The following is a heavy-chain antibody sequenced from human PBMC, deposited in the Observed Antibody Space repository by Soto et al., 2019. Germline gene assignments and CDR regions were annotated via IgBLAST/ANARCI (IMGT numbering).Heavy chain of an antibody. CDR1: GFTFSTYG. J-gene: IGHJ5*02. Sequence: GGSLRLSCAASGFTFSTYGMSWVRRAPAKGLEWVSGISGSGGSTYYADSVKGRFTISRDNSKNTLYLQMNSLRVEDTGVYYCAKVGTRGDWFDPWGQGTLVTVSS. CDR3: AKVGTRGDWFDP. D-gene: IGHD6-13*01. V-gene: IGHV3-23*01. CDR2: ISGSGGST.